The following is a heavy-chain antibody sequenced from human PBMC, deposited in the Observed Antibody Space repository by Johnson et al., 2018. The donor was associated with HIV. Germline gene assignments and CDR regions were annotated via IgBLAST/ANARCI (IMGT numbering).Heavy chain of an antibody. Sequence: VQLVESGGGVVQPGRSLRLSCAASGFTVSSNSMTWVRQAPGQGLEWVSLIYRGGSTYYADPLKGRFTISRDNSKNTLYLQMNSLRAEDTAVYYCANPTGSDAFDIWGQGTMVTVSS. CDR2: IYRGGST. J-gene: IGHJ3*02. V-gene: IGHV3-66*02. CDR3: ANPTGSDAFDI. D-gene: IGHD1-1*01. CDR1: GFTVSSNS.